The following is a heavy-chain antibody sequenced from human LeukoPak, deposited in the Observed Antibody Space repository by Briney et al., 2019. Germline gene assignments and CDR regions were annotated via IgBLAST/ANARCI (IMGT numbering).Heavy chain of an antibody. V-gene: IGHV4-34*01. Sequence: PSETLSLTCAVYGGSFSGYYWSWIRQPPGKGLEWIGEINHSGSTNYNPSLKSRVTISVDTSKNQFSLKLSSVTAADTAVYYCARGRDSSGYYLPLFDYWGQGTVVTVSS. CDR1: GGSFSGYY. CDR3: ARGRDSSGYYLPLFDY. J-gene: IGHJ4*02. CDR2: INHSGST. D-gene: IGHD3-22*01.